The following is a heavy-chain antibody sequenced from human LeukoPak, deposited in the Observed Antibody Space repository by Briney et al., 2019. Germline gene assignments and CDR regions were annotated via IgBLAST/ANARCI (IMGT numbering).Heavy chain of an antibody. CDR2: IWYDGSEK. CDR3: ARDAAGNFDY. V-gene: IGHV3-33*01. CDR1: GFAFSDYG. J-gene: IGHJ4*02. Sequence: GGSLRLSCAASGFAFSDYGMHWVSQAPGKGLEWVAVIWYDGSEKFYADSVKGRFIVSRDNSRKTLYLQMNSLRAEDTAVYYCARDAAGNFDYWGQGTLVTVSS. D-gene: IGHD6-13*01.